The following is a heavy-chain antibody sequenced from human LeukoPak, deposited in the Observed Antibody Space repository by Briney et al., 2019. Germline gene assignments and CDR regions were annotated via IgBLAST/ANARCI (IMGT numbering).Heavy chain of an antibody. D-gene: IGHD2-15*01. Sequence: ASVKVSCKASGGTFSSYAISWVRQAPGQGLEWMGGIIPIFGTAIYAQKFQGRVTITADESTSTAYMELSSLRSEDTAVYYCARVSQASHRYCSAGSCYRNSFDYWGQGTLVTVSS. CDR2: IIPIFGTA. J-gene: IGHJ4*02. CDR3: ARVSQASHRYCSAGSCYRNSFDY. V-gene: IGHV1-69*13. CDR1: GGTFSSYA.